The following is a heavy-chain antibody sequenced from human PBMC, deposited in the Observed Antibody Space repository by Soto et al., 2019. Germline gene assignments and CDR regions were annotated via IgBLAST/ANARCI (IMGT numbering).Heavy chain of an antibody. Sequence: ASVKVSCKASGGTFSSYTISWVRQAPGQGLEWMGRIIPILGIANYAQKFQGRVTITADKSTRTAYMELSSLRSEDTAVYYCARDPPRTTVTDDRFDYWGQGTLVTVSS. CDR3: ARDPPRTTVTDDRFDY. D-gene: IGHD4-17*01. CDR2: IIPILGIA. J-gene: IGHJ4*02. CDR1: GGTFSSYT. V-gene: IGHV1-69*04.